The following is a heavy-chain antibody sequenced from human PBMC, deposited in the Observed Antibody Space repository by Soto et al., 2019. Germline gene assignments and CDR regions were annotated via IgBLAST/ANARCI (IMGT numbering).Heavy chain of an antibody. J-gene: IGHJ4*02. CDR3: AGMLRSWGKDY. V-gene: IGHV1-69*02. CDR1: GGTFSSYT. Sequence: QVQLVQSGAEVKKPGSSVKVSCKASGGTFSSYTISWVRQAPGQGLEWMGRIIPILGIANYAQKFQGRVTITADKSTNTAYMELSSLRSEDTAVYYCAGMLRSWGKDYWGQGTLVTVSS. CDR2: IIPILGIA. D-gene: IGHD2-8*01.